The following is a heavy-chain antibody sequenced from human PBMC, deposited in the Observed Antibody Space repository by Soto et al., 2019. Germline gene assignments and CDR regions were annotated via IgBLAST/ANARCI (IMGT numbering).Heavy chain of an antibody. V-gene: IGHV3-66*01. CDR1: GFTVSSNY. CDR2: IYSGGNT. Sequence: EVQLVESGGGLVQPGGSLRVSCAASGFTVSSNYMTWVRQAPGKGLEWVSVIYSGGNTYYADSVKGRFTISRENSKNTLYLDMNSLRAEDTAVYYCEKDGYDSYGSNYGMDVWGQGASVTVSS. D-gene: IGHD3-9*01. CDR3: EKDGYDSYGSNYGMDV. J-gene: IGHJ6*02.